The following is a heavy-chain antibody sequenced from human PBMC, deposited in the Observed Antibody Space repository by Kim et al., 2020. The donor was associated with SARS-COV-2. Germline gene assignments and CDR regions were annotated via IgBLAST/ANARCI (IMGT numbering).Heavy chain of an antibody. D-gene: IGHD3-10*02. Sequence: ASVKVSCKASGYTFTSYAMNWVRQAPGQGLEWMGWINTNTGNPTYAQGFTGRFVFSLDTSVSTAYLQISSLKAEDTAVYYCARDYVSGPDYYYYYMDVWGKGTTVTVSS. J-gene: IGHJ6*03. CDR2: INTNTGNP. V-gene: IGHV7-4-1*02. CDR3: ARDYVSGPDYYYYYMDV. CDR1: GYTFTSYA.